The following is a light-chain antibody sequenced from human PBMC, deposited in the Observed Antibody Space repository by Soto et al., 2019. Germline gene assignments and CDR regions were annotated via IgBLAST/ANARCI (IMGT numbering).Light chain of an antibody. CDR2: AAS. CDR3: MQYGVPLWT. J-gene: IGKJ1*01. Sequence: PGERATLSCRASQSVTANYLAWYQQRPGQAPRLLIYAASIGATGVPDRFSGSGSGTDFTLTISRLEPEDFAVYYCMQYGVPLWTFGGGTTVEIK. V-gene: IGKV3-20*01. CDR1: QSVTANY.